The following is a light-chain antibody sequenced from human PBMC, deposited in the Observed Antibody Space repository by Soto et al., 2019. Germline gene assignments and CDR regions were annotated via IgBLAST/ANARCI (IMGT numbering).Light chain of an antibody. CDR1: SSDVGAYNS. J-gene: IGLJ1*01. CDR2: DVS. CDR3: SSYTSSSSYV. Sequence: QSVRNQPASVSGAHGQAIAISCTGNSSDVGAYNSVSWYQQYPGKAPKLMIHDVSNRPSGVSDRFSGSKSGNTASLTISGLQAEDEADYYCSSYTSSSSYVFGSGTKVTVL. V-gene: IGLV2-14*01.